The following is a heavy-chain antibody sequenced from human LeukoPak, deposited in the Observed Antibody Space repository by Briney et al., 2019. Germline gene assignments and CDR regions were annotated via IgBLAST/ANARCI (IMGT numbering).Heavy chain of an antibody. CDR2: NNNGSSNI. Sequence: PGGPLTLSCSASGFPLGTRSMNWPPHAPERGLEGVSNNNNGSSNIYYAHPVKRRFTISRDNAKNSLYLQMNSLGAEDTAVYYCARAGYSSTWYHPYLDSWGEGTLVTVSS. D-gene: IGHD6-13*01. CDR1: GFPLGTRS. CDR3: ARAGYSSTWYHPYLDS. V-gene: IGHV3-48*04. J-gene: IGHJ4*02.